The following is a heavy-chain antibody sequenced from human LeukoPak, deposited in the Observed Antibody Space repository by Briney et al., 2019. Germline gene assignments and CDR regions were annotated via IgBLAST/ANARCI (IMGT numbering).Heavy chain of an antibody. CDR1: GFTFSSYW. V-gene: IGHV3-74*01. Sequence: GGSLRLSCAASGFTFSSYWMHWVRQDPGKGLVWVSRIKSDGSITSYADSVKGRFTISRDNAKNTLYLQMNSLRAEDTAVYYCAKVGTYDSSGYPFDYWGQGTLVTVSS. CDR2: IKSDGSIT. D-gene: IGHD3-22*01. CDR3: AKVGTYDSSGYPFDY. J-gene: IGHJ4*02.